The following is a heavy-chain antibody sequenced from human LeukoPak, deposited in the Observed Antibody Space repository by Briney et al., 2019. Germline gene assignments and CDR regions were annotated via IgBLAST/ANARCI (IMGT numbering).Heavy chain of an antibody. CDR2: IFPDDTDT. Sequence: GESLKISCATSGYNFPRHWIGWVRQLPGKGLEYVGVIFPDDTDTRYSPSFQGQVTISADKSISTAYLQWSSLKASDTAMYYCARLGIAPDAFDIWGQGTMVTASS. V-gene: IGHV5-51*01. J-gene: IGHJ3*02. CDR1: GYNFPRHW. D-gene: IGHD6-13*01. CDR3: ARLGIAPDAFDI.